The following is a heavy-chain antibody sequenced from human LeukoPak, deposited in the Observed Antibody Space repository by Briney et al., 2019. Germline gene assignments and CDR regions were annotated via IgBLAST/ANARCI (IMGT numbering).Heavy chain of an antibody. V-gene: IGHV3-74*01. Sequence: PGGSLRLSCAASGFTFSSYWMHWVRHAPGKGLVWVSRIRSDESSTTYADSVKGRFTISRDNAKNSLYLQMNSLRAEDTAVYYCARSRPVVGAFDIWGQGTMVTVSS. CDR2: IRSDESST. CDR3: ARSRPVVGAFDI. J-gene: IGHJ3*02. D-gene: IGHD2-21*01. CDR1: GFTFSSYW.